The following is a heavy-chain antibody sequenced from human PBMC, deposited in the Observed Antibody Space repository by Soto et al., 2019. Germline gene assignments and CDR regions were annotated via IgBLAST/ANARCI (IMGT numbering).Heavy chain of an antibody. J-gene: IGHJ5*02. CDR1: GDSISTHY. Sequence: SETLSITCTVFGDSISTHYWTWIRQPPGKGLEWIGYMYYRGSTNYNPSLKSRVTTSVDTSKDQFSLKLSSVTAADTAVYYCASTYCSSTSCYLGWFAPWGQGTLVTVSS. D-gene: IGHD2-2*01. CDR2: MYYRGST. V-gene: IGHV4-59*11. CDR3: ASTYCSSTSCYLGWFAP.